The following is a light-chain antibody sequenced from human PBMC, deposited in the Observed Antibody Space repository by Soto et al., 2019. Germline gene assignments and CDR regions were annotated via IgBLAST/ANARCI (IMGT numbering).Light chain of an antibody. CDR1: QGISSW. Sequence: DIQMTQSPSSVSASVGDRVPITCRASQGISSWLAWYQQKPGKAPKLLIYAASSLQSGVPSRDIVIRCGTDVTPTISSIHPEDVAAYYYQQANICPPTIGVGTKVEIK. CDR2: AAS. V-gene: IGKV1-12*01. J-gene: IGKJ4*01. CDR3: QQANICPPT.